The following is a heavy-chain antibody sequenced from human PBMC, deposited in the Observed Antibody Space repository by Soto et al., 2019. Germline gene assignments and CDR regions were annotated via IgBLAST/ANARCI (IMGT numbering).Heavy chain of an antibody. CDR2: ISYSGGST. V-gene: IGHV3-23*01. J-gene: IGHJ6*03. CDR3: AKGGLWLGNLYLDV. D-gene: IGHD3-10*01. CDR1: GFSFDRFA. Sequence: EVQLLESGGGLVQPGGSLRLSCAASGFSFDRFAMTWVRQAPGKGPEWVSSISYSGGSTSYADSVRGRFTTSRDSSKNTLYLQMNSLRAEDTALYFFAKGGLWLGNLYLDVWAKGTTVTVSS.